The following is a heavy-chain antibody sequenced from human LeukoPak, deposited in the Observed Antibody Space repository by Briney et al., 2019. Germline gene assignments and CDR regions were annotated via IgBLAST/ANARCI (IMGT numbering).Heavy chain of an antibody. D-gene: IGHD3-10*01. CDR1: GGSINSYY. CDR2: IYTSGSTP. CDR3: ARVSSMVRVLPDY. J-gene: IGHJ4*01. V-gene: IGHV4-4*07. Sequence: PSETLSLTCTVSGGSINSYYWSWIRQSAGKGLEWIGRIYTSGSTPDYSPSLKSRVTMSIDTSKNQFSLQLSSVTAADTAVYYCARVSSMVRVLPDYWGHGTLVTVSS.